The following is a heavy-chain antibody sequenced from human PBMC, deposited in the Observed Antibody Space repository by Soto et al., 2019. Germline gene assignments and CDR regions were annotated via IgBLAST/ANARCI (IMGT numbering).Heavy chain of an antibody. Sequence: QITLKESGPTLVKPTQTLTLTCTFSGFSLSTSGVGVGWIRQPPGKALEWLALIYWDDDKRYSPSLKSRLTVTNDTSKDQVALTMTNMDPVETGTYYCAHSIVIVPAATRGHDAFDIWGQGTMVTVSS. D-gene: IGHD2-2*01. CDR3: AHSIVIVPAATRGHDAFDI. CDR1: GFSLSTSGVG. V-gene: IGHV2-5*02. CDR2: IYWDDDK. J-gene: IGHJ3*02.